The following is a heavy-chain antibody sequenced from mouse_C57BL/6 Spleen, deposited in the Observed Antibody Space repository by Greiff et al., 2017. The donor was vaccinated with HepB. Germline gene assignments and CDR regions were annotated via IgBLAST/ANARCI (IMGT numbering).Heavy chain of an antibody. CDR1: GYTFTDYN. CDR2: INPNNGGT. D-gene: IGHD2-1*01. V-gene: IGHV1-22*01. Sequence: EVQLQQSGPELVKPGASVKMSCKASGYTFTDYNMHWVKQSHGKSLEWIGYINPNNGGTSYNQKFKGKATLTVNKSSSTAYMVLRSLTSEDSAVYCCARWDGNLAWFADWGPGTLVTVSA. CDR3: ARWDGNLAWFAD. J-gene: IGHJ3*01.